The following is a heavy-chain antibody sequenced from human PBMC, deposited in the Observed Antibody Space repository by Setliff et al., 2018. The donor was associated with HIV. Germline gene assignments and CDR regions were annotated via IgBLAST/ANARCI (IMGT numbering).Heavy chain of an antibody. CDR2: INVGNGNT. Sequence: ASVKVSCKASGYTFSNYVMQWVRLAPGQRLEWMGWINVGNGNTKYSEKFQGRVTITTDESTSTAYMELSSLRSEDTAVYYCARDRAPNYCSGGSCYGDAFDIWGQGTMVTVSS. CDR3: ARDRAPNYCSGGSCYGDAFDI. J-gene: IGHJ3*02. V-gene: IGHV1-3*01. CDR1: GYTFSNYV. D-gene: IGHD2-15*01.